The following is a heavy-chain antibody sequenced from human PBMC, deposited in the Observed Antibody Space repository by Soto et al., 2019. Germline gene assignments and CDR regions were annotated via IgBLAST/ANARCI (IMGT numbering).Heavy chain of an antibody. D-gene: IGHD5-18*01. CDR1: GFTFSSYA. CDR3: ARKGKGHTAMVTFYYYGMDV. Sequence: QVQLVESGGGVVQPGRSLRLSCAASGFTFSSYAMHWVRQAPGKGLECVAGISYDGSNKYYADSVKGRFTISRDNSKNTLYLQMNSLRAEDTAVYYCARKGKGHTAMVTFYYYGMDVWGQGTTVTVSS. J-gene: IGHJ6*02. CDR2: ISYDGSNK. V-gene: IGHV3-30-3*01.